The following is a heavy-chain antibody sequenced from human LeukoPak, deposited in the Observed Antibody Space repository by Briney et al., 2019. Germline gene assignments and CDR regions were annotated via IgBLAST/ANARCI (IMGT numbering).Heavy chain of an antibody. D-gene: IGHD3-10*01. Sequence: GGSLRLSCAASGFTFSSYGMHWVRQAPGKGLEWVAFIRYDGSNKYYADSVKGRFTISRDNAKNSLYLQMNSLRAEDTAVYYCASPILWFGEYLFDYWGQGTLVTVSS. CDR3: ASPILWFGEYLFDY. CDR2: IRYDGSNK. CDR1: GFTFSSYG. V-gene: IGHV3-30*02. J-gene: IGHJ4*02.